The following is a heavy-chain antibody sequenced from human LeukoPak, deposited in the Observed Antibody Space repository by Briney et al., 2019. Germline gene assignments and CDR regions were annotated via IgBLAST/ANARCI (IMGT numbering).Heavy chain of an antibody. CDR1: GGSFSGYY. J-gene: IGHJ4*02. D-gene: IGHD6-19*01. Sequence: SETLSLTCALYGGSFSGYYWSWIRQPPGKGLEWIGEINHSGSTNYNPSLKSRVTISVDTSKNQFSLKLSSVTAADTAVYYCARVRRVELGYSSGIYFDYWGQGTLVTVSS. CDR2: INHSGST. CDR3: ARVRRVELGYSSGIYFDY. V-gene: IGHV4-34*01.